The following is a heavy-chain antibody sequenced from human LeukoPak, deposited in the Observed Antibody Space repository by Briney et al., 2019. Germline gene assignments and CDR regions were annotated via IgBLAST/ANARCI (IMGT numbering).Heavy chain of an antibody. J-gene: IGHJ6*03. CDR1: GGTFSSYA. CDR2: IIPIFRTA. V-gene: IGHV1-69*05. Sequence: SVKVSCTASGGTFSSYAISWVRQAPGQGLEWMGGIIPIFRTANYAQKFQGRVTITTDESTSTAYMELSSLRSEDTAVYYCAHTAANRGYYYYYMDVWGKGTTVTVSS. CDR3: AHTAANRGYYYYYMDV. D-gene: IGHD5-18*01.